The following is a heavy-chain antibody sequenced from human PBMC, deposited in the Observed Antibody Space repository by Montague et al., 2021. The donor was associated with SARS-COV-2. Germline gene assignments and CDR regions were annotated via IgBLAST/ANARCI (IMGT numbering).Heavy chain of an antibody. CDR3: ARDSPHFDFWRGHYGDKYYMDI. D-gene: IGHD3-3*01. CDR1: GDSITSKTHY. CDR2: LLTSGAT. V-gene: IGHV4-61*02. Sequence: SQTQSLTYTVSGDSITSKTHYWDWVRQPAGKGLEWIGRLLTSGATNFNPSLKSRLTISRDRSKNEFYLKLSSVTAADTAVYYCARDSPHFDFWRGHYGDKYYMDIWGKGTTVTVS. J-gene: IGHJ6*03.